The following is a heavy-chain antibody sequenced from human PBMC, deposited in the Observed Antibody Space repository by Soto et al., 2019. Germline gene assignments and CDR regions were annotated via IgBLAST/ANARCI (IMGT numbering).Heavy chain of an antibody. Sequence: PLGGSLRLSCAASGFTFRSYTMHWVRQAPGKGLEWVALTWHDETNKYYADSVKGRFTISRDNSRNTLYLQMNSLRAEDTAVYYCARDLGYNSGHPFDYWGQGTQVTVSS. CDR2: TWHDETNK. D-gene: IGHD1-20*01. CDR3: ARDLGYNSGHPFDY. V-gene: IGHV3-33*01. J-gene: IGHJ4*02. CDR1: GFTFRSYT.